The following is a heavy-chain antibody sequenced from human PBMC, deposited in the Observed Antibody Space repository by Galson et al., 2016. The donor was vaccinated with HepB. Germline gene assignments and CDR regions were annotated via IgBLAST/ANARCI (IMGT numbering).Heavy chain of an antibody. CDR1: GHTFIKHS. V-gene: IGHV1-3*01. J-gene: IGHJ3*01. CDR2: IAPANGNT. CDR3: ATTDAAGDGFDV. D-gene: IGHD6-13*01. Sequence: SVKVSCKASGHTFIKHSLHWVRQAPGQGLEWMGWIAPANGNTKHSQKFQGRVTFTRDTSANTAYMELSSLRSEDTAIYYCATTDAAGDGFDVWGQGTMVTVSS.